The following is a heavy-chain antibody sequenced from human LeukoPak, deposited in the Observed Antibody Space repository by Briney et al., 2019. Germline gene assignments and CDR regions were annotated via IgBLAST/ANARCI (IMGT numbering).Heavy chain of an antibody. CDR3: ARVKEETKAXIXXXFQH. CDR1: GYTFTGYY. J-gene: IGHJ1*01. V-gene: IGHV1-2*02. Sequence: ASVKVSCKASGYTFTGYYMHWVRQAPGQGLEWMGWINPDSGGTNYGEKFQGRVTMTRDTSISTVYMEVSRLRSDDTAVYYCARVKEETKAXIXXXFQHWGQXTLVTVS. CDR2: INPDSGGT.